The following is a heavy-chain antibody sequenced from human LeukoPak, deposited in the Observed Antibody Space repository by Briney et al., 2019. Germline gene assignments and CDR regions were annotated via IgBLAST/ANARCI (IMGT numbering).Heavy chain of an antibody. V-gene: IGHV4-4*07. J-gene: IGHJ4*02. D-gene: IGHD2-2*01. CDR2: IYTSGST. CDR3: ARYCSSTSCSASRSFDY. CDR1: GASISSYY. Sequence: SETLSLTCTVSGASISSYYWSWIRQPAGKGLEWIGRIYTSGSTNYNPSLKSRVTMSVDTSKNQFSLKLTSVTAADTAVYYCARYCSSTSCSASRSFDYWGQGTLVTVSS.